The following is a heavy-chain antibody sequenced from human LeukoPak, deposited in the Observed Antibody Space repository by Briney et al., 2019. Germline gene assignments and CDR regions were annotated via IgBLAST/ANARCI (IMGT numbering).Heavy chain of an antibody. CDR3: AKVPPSITAAGNWLDP. Sequence: ASVKVSCKASGYTFTGYYIHWVRQAPGQGLEWMGRINPNTGGTNYAQKFQGRVTMTRDTSITTAYMERSRLTSDDTAIYYCAKVPPSITAAGNWLDPWGQGALVTVSS. J-gene: IGHJ5*02. CDR1: GYTFTGYY. V-gene: IGHV1-2*06. CDR2: INPNTGGT. D-gene: IGHD6-13*01.